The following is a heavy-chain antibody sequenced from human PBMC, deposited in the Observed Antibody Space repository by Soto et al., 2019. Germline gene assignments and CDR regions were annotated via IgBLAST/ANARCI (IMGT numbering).Heavy chain of an antibody. Sequence: QVQLQESGPGLVKPSGTLSLTCAVSGGSISTSNWWSWVRQPPGKGLEWIGEVYHSGSTNYNPSFQRRVTMSVDKSKNQFSPKLNSVTAADTALYDCAGTSTSGTRFDYWGQGSLVTVSS. V-gene: IGHV4-4*02. CDR2: VYHSGST. D-gene: IGHD1-1*01. J-gene: IGHJ4*02. CDR3: AGTSTSGTRFDY. CDR1: GGSISTSNW.